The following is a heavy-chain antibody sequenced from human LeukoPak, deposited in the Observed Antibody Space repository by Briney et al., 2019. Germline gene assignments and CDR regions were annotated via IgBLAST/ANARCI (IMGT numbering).Heavy chain of an antibody. D-gene: IGHD6-19*01. CDR3: ARGQWLVVEFDY. CDR2: ISSSSSYI. CDR1: GFTFSSYS. Sequence: SGGSLRLSCAASGFTFSSYSMNWVRQAPGKGLEWVSSISSSSSYIYYADSVKGRFTISRDNAKNSLHLQMNILRAEDTAVYYCARGQWLVVEFDYWGQGPLVTVS. J-gene: IGHJ4*02. V-gene: IGHV3-21*01.